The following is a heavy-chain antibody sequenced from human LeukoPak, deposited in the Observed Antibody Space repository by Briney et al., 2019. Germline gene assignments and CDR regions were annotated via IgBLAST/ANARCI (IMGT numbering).Heavy chain of an antibody. D-gene: IGHD5-18*01. Sequence: ASVKVSCKASGYTFATYYMHWVRQAPGQGLEWMGVINPSSGSTNYAQNFQGRVTMTRDTSTTTVYMEVSSLRSEDTAMYYCALMSRVDTGKSPFDDWGQGSLVTVSS. CDR1: GYTFATYY. V-gene: IGHV1-46*01. CDR2: INPSSGST. CDR3: ALMSRVDTGKSPFDD. J-gene: IGHJ4*02.